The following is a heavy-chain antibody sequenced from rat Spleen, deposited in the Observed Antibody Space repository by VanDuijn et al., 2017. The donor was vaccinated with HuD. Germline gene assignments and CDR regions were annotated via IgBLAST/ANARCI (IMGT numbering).Heavy chain of an antibody. CDR3: ARREYGYNEYFDY. J-gene: IGHJ2*01. V-gene: IGHV5-29*01. CDR2: ISYGDSSGHSST. D-gene: IGHD1-4*01. Sequence: EVQLVESGGGLVQPGRSLKLSCAASGFTFSDYGMAWVRQAPTKGLEWVATISYGDSSGHSSTYYRDSGKGRFTIPRANAKSTLNLQMDSLRSEETATYYCARREYGYNEYFDYWGQGVMVTGSS. CDR1: GFTFSDYG.